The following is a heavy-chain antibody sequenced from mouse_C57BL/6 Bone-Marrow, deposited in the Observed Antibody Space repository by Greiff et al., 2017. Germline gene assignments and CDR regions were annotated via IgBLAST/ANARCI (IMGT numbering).Heavy chain of an antibody. CDR2: IYPRCGNT. V-gene: IGHV1-81*01. CDR3: ARGGCNEDWYFDV. CDR1: GYTFTSSG. J-gene: IGHJ1*03. Sequence: VQLQLSGAELSRPWASVKLSCTASGYTFTSSGISWVKQRTGQGLEWIGEIYPRCGNTYYNEQFKGKATLIADKSSSTAYMELRSLTSEDSAVYFCARGGCNEDWYFDVWGTGTTVTVSS.